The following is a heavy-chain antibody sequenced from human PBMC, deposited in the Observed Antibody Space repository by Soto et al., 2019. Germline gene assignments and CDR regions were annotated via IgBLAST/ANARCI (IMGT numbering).Heavy chain of an antibody. CDR1: GGSISSYY. Sequence: PSETLSLTCTVYGGSISSYYWSWIRQPPGKGLEWIGYIYYSGSTNYNPSLKSRVTISVDTSKNQFSLKLSSVTAADTAVYYCARVGGYDFWSGYYTLWFDPWGQGTLVTVSS. J-gene: IGHJ5*02. CDR2: IYYSGST. CDR3: ARVGGYDFWSGYYTLWFDP. D-gene: IGHD3-3*01. V-gene: IGHV4-59*01.